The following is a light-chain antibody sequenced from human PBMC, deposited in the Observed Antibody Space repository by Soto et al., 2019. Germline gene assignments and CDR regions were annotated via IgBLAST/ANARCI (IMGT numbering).Light chain of an antibody. V-gene: IGKV1-12*01. CDR1: QGINNW. J-gene: IGKJ2*01. Sequence: DIQMTQSPSSVSASVGDRVTITCRASQGINNWLAWYQQKPMKAPKLLIYTASTWQSGVPSRFSGSGSGTDFTLTISSLQPEDFATYYCQQANSFPYTFGQGTKLEIK. CDR3: QQANSFPYT. CDR2: TAS.